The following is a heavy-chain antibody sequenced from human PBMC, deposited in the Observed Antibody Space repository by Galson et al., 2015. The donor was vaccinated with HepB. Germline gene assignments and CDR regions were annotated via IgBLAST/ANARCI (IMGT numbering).Heavy chain of an antibody. CDR3: ARGYMEFYDFWSGYNPDYFDS. CDR1: GYTFISYG. D-gene: IGHD3-3*01. CDR2: ISAYNGKT. J-gene: IGHJ4*02. Sequence: SVKVSCKASGYTFISYGIGWVRQAPGQGLEWMGWISAYNGKTNYAQKLQGRVTLTTDTSTSIVYMELRRLRSDDTAVYYCARGYMEFYDFWSGYNPDYFDSWGQGTLVTVSS. V-gene: IGHV1-18*01.